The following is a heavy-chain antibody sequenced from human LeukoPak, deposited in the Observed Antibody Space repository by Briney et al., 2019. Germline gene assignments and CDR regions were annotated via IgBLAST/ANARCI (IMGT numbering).Heavy chain of an antibody. Sequence: ESGPTLVQPTQTLTLTCDFSGFSLTTTGVGVGWIRQPPGKALEWLGSMYWDGDKRYRPSLKTRLTITKDTSKDQVVLTMTDMDPVDTATYYCARSIGDLDHWGQGILVTVSS. J-gene: IGHJ4*02. CDR1: GFSLTTTGVG. D-gene: IGHD3-10*01. CDR3: ARSIGDLDH. V-gene: IGHV2-5*02. CDR2: MYWDGDK.